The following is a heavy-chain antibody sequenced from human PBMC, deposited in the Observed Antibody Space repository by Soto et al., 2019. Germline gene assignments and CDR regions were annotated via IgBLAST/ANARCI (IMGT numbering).Heavy chain of an antibody. J-gene: IGHJ5*02. CDR2: ISYDGSNK. V-gene: IGHV3-30-3*01. CDR1: GFTFSSYA. Sequence: QVQLVESGGGVVQPGRSLRLSCAASGFTFSSYAMHWVRQAPGKGLEWVAVISYDGSNKYYADSVKGRFTISRDNSKNTLYLQMNSLRAEDTAVYYCVREGRIHLWGQGTLDTVSS. CDR3: VREGRIHL.